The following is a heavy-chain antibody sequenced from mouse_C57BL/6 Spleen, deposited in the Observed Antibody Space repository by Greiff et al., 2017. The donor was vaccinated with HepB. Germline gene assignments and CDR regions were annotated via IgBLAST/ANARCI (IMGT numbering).Heavy chain of an antibody. D-gene: IGHD2-2*01. Sequence: EVQLQQSGAELVRPGASVKLSCTASGFNFKDYYMHWVKQRPEQGLEWIGRIDPEDGDTEYAPKFKGKATMTADTYSNTAYLQLSSLTSEDTAVYYCTTDGYDSRFAYWGQGTLVTVSA. CDR2: IDPEDGDT. J-gene: IGHJ3*01. CDR3: TTDGYDSRFAY. V-gene: IGHV14-1*01. CDR1: GFNFKDYY.